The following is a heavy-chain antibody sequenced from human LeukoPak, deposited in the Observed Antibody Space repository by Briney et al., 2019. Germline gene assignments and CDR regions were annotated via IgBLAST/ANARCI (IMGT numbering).Heavy chain of an antibody. V-gene: IGHV3-74*01. CDR2: IISDGSTT. Sequence: GGSLRLSCAASGFTFSSYWMHWVRQAPGKGPVWVSRIISDGSTTSNADSVKGRFTISRDNAKNTLYLQMNSLRAEDTAVYYCARGFTPSPGYSSGWYSDYWGQGTLVTVSS. D-gene: IGHD6-19*01. CDR1: GFTFSSYW. CDR3: ARGFTPSPGYSSGWYSDY. J-gene: IGHJ4*02.